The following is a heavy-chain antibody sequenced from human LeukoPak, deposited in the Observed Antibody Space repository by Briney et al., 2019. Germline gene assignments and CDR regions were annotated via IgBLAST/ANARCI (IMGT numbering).Heavy chain of an antibody. CDR2: ITGSSGTT. CDR3: AKGTAVTPLYYFDY. Sequence: PGGSLRLSCVASGFTFTNFAMTWVRQPPGKGLEWVSPITGSSGTTYDADSVRGRFTISRDVSKNTLYLQMNGLRAEDTATYYCAKGTAVTPLYYFDYWGQGVLVTVSS. CDR1: GFTFTNFA. D-gene: IGHD4-17*01. V-gene: IGHV3-23*01. J-gene: IGHJ4*02.